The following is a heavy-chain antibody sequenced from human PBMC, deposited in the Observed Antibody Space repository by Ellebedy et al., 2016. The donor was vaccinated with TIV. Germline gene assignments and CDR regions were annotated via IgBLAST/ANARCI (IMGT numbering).Heavy chain of an antibody. Sequence: PGGSLRLSCAVSGFTFSDHYMDWVRLAPGKGPEWVGRSRNKAKSYTKDYAASVKGRFTISRDDSKNSLYLQMNSLKTEDTAIYYCARDTTSDYWGQGALVTVSS. D-gene: IGHD1-1*01. CDR3: ARDTTSDY. CDR1: GFTFSDHY. CDR2: SRNKAKSYTK. V-gene: IGHV3-72*01. J-gene: IGHJ4*02.